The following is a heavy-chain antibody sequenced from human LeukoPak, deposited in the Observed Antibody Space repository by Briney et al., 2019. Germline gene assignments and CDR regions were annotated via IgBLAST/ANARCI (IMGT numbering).Heavy chain of an antibody. D-gene: IGHD5-12*01. Sequence: GGSLRLSCAASGFTFSSYGMHWVRQAPGKGLEWVAFIRYDGSNKYYADSVKGRFTISRDNSKNTLYLQMNSLRAEDTAVYYCAKDFRRRLRDGGTHYWGQGTLVTVSS. CDR3: AKDFRRRLRDGGTHY. CDR2: IRYDGSNK. J-gene: IGHJ4*02. CDR1: GFTFSSYG. V-gene: IGHV3-30*02.